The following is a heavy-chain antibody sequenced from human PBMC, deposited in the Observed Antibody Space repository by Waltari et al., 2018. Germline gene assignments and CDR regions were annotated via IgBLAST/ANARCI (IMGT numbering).Heavy chain of an antibody. D-gene: IGHD3-10*01. CDR3: ARGGRLYGSGSYYNVLTKYYYYYYGMDV. Sequence: QVQLVQSGAEVKKPGASVKVSCKASGYTFTSYDINWVRQATGQGLEWMGWMNPNSGNTGYAQKFQGRVTITRNTSIRRAYMGRSRLGSEDTAVYYWARGGRLYGSGSYYNVLTKYYYYYYGMDVWGQGTTVTVSS. J-gene: IGHJ6*02. V-gene: IGHV1-8*03. CDR1: GYTFTSYD. CDR2: MNPNSGNT.